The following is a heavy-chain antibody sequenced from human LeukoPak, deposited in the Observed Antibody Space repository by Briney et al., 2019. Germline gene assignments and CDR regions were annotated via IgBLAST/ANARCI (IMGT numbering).Heavy chain of an antibody. CDR1: GYTFTNYY. Sequence: ASVKVSCKASGYTFTNYYISWVRQAPGQGLEWMGWIGAYNGYTNYAQKLQGRVTMTTDTSTSTAYMELRSLRSDDTAVYYCARGGGSGWYVDLWGRGTLVTVSS. CDR3: ARGGGSGWYVDL. D-gene: IGHD6-19*01. V-gene: IGHV1-18*01. CDR2: IGAYNGYT. J-gene: IGHJ2*01.